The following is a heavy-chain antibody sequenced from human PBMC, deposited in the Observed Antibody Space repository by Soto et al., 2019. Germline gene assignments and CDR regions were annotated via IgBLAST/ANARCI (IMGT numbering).Heavy chain of an antibody. CDR3: ARGRLVVGTVDY. D-gene: IGHD1-7*01. CDR2: MNPSTGST. V-gene: IGHV1-8*01. J-gene: IGHJ4*02. CDR1: GYTFTSYD. Sequence: QVQLVQSGAEVKKPGASVKVSCKASGYTFTSYDIKWVRQATGQGLEWMGWMNPSTGSTGFAQKFQGRVTMISNTSISTAYPELSSLTSEDTAVYYCARGRLVVGTVDYWGQGTLVTVSS.